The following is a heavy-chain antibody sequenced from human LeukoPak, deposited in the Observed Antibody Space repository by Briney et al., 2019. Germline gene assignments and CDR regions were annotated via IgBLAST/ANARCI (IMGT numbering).Heavy chain of an antibody. CDR3: ALTIAAAGNAFDY. D-gene: IGHD6-13*01. J-gene: IGHJ4*02. CDR2: IYPGDSDT. V-gene: IGHV5-51*01. Sequence: GESLKISCKGSGYRFTSYWIGWVRQKPGKGLEWMGIIYPGDSDTRYSPSFQGQVTISADKSISTAYLQWSSLKASDTAIYYCALTIAAAGNAFDYWGQGTLVTVSS. CDR1: GYRFTSYW.